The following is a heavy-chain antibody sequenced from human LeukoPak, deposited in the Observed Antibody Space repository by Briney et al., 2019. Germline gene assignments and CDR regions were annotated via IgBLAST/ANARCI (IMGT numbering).Heavy chain of an antibody. J-gene: IGHJ4*02. Sequence: PGGSLRLSCAASGLSISNYWMSWVRQAPGKGLEWVARVKSKSACETTDYDAPVKRSFTNSRDDSKNTLYLKMNSLNTEDTAVYYCTLIQGWGSGSYYRDFWGQGTLVTVSS. CDR3: TLIQGWGSGSYYRDF. V-gene: IGHV3-15*01. D-gene: IGHD3-10*01. CDR1: GLSISNYW. CDR2: VKSKSACETT.